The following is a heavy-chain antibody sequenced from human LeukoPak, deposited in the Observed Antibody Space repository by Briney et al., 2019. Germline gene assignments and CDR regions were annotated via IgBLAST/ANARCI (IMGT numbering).Heavy chain of an antibody. J-gene: IGHJ4*02. CDR3: ATLTVVTLLGVY. CDR1: GFTFTNAW. CDR2: IKSKTDGGTT. Sequence: PGGSLRLSCAASGFTFTNAWMNWVRQAPGKGLEWVGRIKSKTDGGTTDYAAPVKGRFTISRDDSKNTLYLQMNSLKTEDTAVYYCATLTVVTLLGVYWGQGTLVTVSS. V-gene: IGHV3-15*01. D-gene: IGHD4-23*01.